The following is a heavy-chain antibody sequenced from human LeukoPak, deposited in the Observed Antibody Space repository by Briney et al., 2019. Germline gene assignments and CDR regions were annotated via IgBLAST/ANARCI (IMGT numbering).Heavy chain of an antibody. Sequence: GGSLRLSCAASGFTFSSYSMNWVRQAPGKGLEWVSYISSSSSTIYYADSVKGRFTISRDNAKNSLYLQMNSLRAEDTAVYYCASPLLYSSSSACDYWGQGTLVTVSS. CDR2: ISSSSSTI. CDR3: ASPLLYSSSSACDY. CDR1: GFTFSSYS. D-gene: IGHD6-6*01. J-gene: IGHJ4*02. V-gene: IGHV3-48*01.